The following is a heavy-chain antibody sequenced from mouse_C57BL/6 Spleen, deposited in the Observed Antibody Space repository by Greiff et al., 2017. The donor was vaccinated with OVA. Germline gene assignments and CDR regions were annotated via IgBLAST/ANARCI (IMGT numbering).Heavy chain of an antibody. Sequence: EVQLQQSVAELVRPGASVKLSCTASGFNIKNTYMNWVKQRPEQGLEWIGRIDPANGNTKYAPKFQGKATITADTSSNTAYLQLSSLTSEDTAIYYCAQDGYSLYAMDYWGQGTSVTVSS. J-gene: IGHJ4*01. CDR2: IDPANGNT. CDR3: AQDGYSLYAMDY. D-gene: IGHD2-3*01. V-gene: IGHV14-3*01. CDR1: GFNIKNTY.